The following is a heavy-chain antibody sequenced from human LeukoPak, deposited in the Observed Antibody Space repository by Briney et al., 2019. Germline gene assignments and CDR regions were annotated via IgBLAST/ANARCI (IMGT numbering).Heavy chain of an antibody. CDR2: INTDGRST. CDR1: GFTFSRYW. CDR3: VRDVWGDRDSYFDY. V-gene: IGHV3-74*01. J-gene: IGHJ4*02. D-gene: IGHD2-21*01. Sequence: GGSLRLSCAASGFTFSRYWMTWVRQAPEKGLVLVSRINTDGRSTSYVDSVKGRFTMSRDNAKNTLYLQMNSLRAEDTAIYYCVRDVWGDRDSYFDYWGQGTLVTVSS.